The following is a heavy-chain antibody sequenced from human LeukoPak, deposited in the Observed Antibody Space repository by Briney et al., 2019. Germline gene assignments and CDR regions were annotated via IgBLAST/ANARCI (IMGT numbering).Heavy chain of an antibody. D-gene: IGHD1-14*01. Sequence: ASVKVSCKASGGTFSSYAISWVRQAPRQGLEWMGGIIPIFGTANYAQKFQGRVTITADESTSTAYMELSSLRSEDTAVYYCARDGNRDNGMDVWGQGTTVTVSS. J-gene: IGHJ6*02. CDR2: IIPIFGTA. CDR3: ARDGNRDNGMDV. CDR1: GGTFSSYA. V-gene: IGHV1-69*13.